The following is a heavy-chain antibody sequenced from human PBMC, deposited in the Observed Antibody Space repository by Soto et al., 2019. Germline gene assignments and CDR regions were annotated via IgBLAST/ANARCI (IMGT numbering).Heavy chain of an antibody. CDR1: GFTFSSYA. CDR3: ARSAGGSYPQYDY. D-gene: IGHD1-26*01. V-gene: IGHV3-30*04. Sequence: QVQLVESGGGVVQPGRSLRLSCAASGFTFSSYAMHWVRQAPGTGLEWVAVISYDGRDKYYPDSVKGRFTISRDNSKNTLYLQMNSPRAEDTAVYYCARSAGGSYPQYDYWGQGTLVTVSS. CDR2: ISYDGRDK. J-gene: IGHJ4*02.